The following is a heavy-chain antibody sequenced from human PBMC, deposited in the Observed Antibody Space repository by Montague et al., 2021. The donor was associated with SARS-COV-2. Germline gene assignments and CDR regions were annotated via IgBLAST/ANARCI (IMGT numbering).Heavy chain of an antibody. Sequence: SETLSLTCSVSGGSIGSYYWSWLRQPPGKGLEWIGHIHYSGSNTYSQSFKSRVTISIDTPKNQFSLKLSSVTAADTAVYYCARSLDPSGPYYLPYWGQGTLVTVSS. CDR1: GGSIGSYY. V-gene: IGHV4-59*01. CDR2: IHYSGSN. J-gene: IGHJ4*02. CDR3: ARSLDPSGPYYLPY. D-gene: IGHD3-10*01.